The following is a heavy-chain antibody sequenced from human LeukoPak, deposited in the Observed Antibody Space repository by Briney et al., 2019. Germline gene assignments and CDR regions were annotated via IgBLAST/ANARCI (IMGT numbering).Heavy chain of an antibody. V-gene: IGHV3-74*01. CDR2: VNSDGSST. CDR1: GFTFSSYS. Sequence: PGGSLRLSCAASGFTFSSYSMNWVRQPPGKGLVWVSRVNSDGSSTSYADSVKGRFTISRDNARNTLYLQMNSLRAEDTAVYYCATLSGTVVKDYWGQGTLVTVSS. D-gene: IGHD4-23*01. CDR3: ATLSGTVVKDY. J-gene: IGHJ4*02.